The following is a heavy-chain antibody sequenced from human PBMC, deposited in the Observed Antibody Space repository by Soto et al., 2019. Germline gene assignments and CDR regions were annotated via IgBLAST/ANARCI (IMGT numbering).Heavy chain of an antibody. D-gene: IGHD2-2*01. CDR3: AKEGFPTPLIVVVPAAINWFDP. Sequence: GGSLRLSCAASGFTFSSYAMSWVRQAPGKGLEWVSAISGSGGSTYYADSVKGRFTISRDNSKNTLYLQMNSLRAEDTAVYYCAKEGFPTPLIVVVPAAINWFDPWGQGTLVTVSS. CDR1: GFTFSSYA. V-gene: IGHV3-23*01. J-gene: IGHJ5*02. CDR2: ISGSGGST.